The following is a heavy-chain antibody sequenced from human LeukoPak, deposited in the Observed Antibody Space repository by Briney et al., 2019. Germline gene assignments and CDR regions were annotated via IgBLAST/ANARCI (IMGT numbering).Heavy chain of an antibody. CDR3: AKNVVVKRYIDY. Sequence: PGWSLRLSCAASGFTFSNHAMSWVRQTPGKGLQWVSVISGSGRTTEYADSVKGRFTISRDNSKNTLSLQMNSLRVEDTAIYYCAKNVVVKRYIDYWGQGTLVTVSS. J-gene: IGHJ4*02. CDR2: ISGSGRTT. CDR1: GFTFSNHA. V-gene: IGHV3-23*01. D-gene: IGHD2-15*01.